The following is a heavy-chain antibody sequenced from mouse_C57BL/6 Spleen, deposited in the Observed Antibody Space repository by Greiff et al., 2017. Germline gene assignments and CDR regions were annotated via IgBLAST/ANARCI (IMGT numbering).Heavy chain of an antibody. Sequence: QVQLQQPGAELVKPGASVKLSCKASGYTFTSYWMQWVKQRPGQGLEWIGEIDPSDSYTNYNQKFKGKATLTVDTSSSTAYMQLSSLTSEDSAVYYCARPHYGSSPWYFDVWGTGTTVTVSS. V-gene: IGHV1-50*01. D-gene: IGHD1-1*01. CDR2: IDPSDSYT. J-gene: IGHJ1*03. CDR1: GYTFTSYW. CDR3: ARPHYGSSPWYFDV.